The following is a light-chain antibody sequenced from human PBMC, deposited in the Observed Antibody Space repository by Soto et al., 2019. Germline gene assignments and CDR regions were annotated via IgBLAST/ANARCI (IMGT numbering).Light chain of an antibody. J-gene: IGLJ1*01. CDR3: CSYAGTYVYV. CDR2: DVS. V-gene: IGLV2-8*01. Sequence: QSALTEPPSASGSPGQSVTISCTGTSSDVGGYNYVSWYQQHPGKAPKLMIYDVSKRPSGVSDRFSGSKSGNTASLTISGLQAEDEAVYFCCSYAGTYVYVFGTGTKVTVL. CDR1: SSDVGGYNY.